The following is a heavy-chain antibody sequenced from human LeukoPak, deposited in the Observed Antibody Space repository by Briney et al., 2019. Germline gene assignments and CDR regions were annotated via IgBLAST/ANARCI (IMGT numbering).Heavy chain of an antibody. J-gene: IGHJ4*02. CDR2: ISYDGSNK. CDR1: GFTFSSYG. D-gene: IGHD1-26*01. V-gene: IGHV3-30*18. Sequence: GRSLSRAFAAPGFTFSSYGMHWVRPAPGKGLEWVAVISYDGSNKYYADSVKGRFTISRDNSKNTLYLQMNSLRAEDTAVYYCAKDVFRWEFTFDYWGQGTLVTVSS. CDR3: AKDVFRWEFTFDY.